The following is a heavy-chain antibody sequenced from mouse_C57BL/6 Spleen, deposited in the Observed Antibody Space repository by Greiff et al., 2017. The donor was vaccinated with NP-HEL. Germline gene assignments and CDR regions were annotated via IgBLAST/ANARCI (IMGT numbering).Heavy chain of an antibody. J-gene: IGHJ1*03. V-gene: IGHV5-9-1*02. CDR3: TRGYDYDGLWYFDV. CDR2: ISSGGDYI. CDR1: GFTFSSYA. Sequence: EVQLVESGEGLVKPGGSLKLSCAASGFTFSSYAMSWVRQTPEKRLEWVAYISSGGDYIYYADTVKGRFTISRDNARNTLYLQMSSLKSEDTAMYYCTRGYDYDGLWYFDVWGTGTTVTVSS. D-gene: IGHD2-4*01.